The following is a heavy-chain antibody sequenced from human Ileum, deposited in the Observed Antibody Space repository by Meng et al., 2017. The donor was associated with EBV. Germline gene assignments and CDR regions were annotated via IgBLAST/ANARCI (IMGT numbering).Heavy chain of an antibody. D-gene: IGHD1-26*01. Sequence: QVQLQGSGPGLVKPPGTLALPCPACGGSVSSAHSFWTWIRQPPGKGLEWIGYMSYSGSTNYSPPLESRVTISVDTSKNQFSLKLSSVTAADTAVYYCAGDPHSGSPHWGQGTLVTVSS. J-gene: IGHJ4*02. CDR2: MSYSGST. V-gene: IGHV4-61*01. CDR3: AGDPHSGSPH. CDR1: GGSVSSAHSF.